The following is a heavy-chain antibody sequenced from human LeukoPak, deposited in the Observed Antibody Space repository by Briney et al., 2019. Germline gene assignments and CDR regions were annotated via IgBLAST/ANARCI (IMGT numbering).Heavy chain of an antibody. J-gene: IGHJ4*02. CDR3: VRRGRDWNSDY. V-gene: IGHV5-51*01. CDR2: IYPGDSDT. Sequence: GESLKISCKGSGYSFSTYWIAWVRQMPGKGLEWMGIIYPGDSDTRYSPSFQGQVTISADKSISTACLQWRSLKASDSAMYYCVRRGRDWNSDYWGQGTLVTVSS. D-gene: IGHD3/OR15-3a*01. CDR1: GYSFSTYW.